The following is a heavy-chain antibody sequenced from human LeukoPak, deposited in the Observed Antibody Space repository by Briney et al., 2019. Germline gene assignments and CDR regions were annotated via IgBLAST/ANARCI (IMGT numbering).Heavy chain of an antibody. CDR1: GYIFTDYH. Sequence: ASVKVSCKASGYIFTDYHVHWVRQAPGQGLEWVGWINPNSGVTNYAQNFQGRVTMTRDTSVSTAYMELSRLTSDDTAVYYCARDLQGNVAVPAAILGDWGQGGLVTVSS. CDR3: ARDLQGNVAVPAAILGD. D-gene: IGHD2-2*01. V-gene: IGHV1-2*02. CDR2: INPNSGVT. J-gene: IGHJ4*02.